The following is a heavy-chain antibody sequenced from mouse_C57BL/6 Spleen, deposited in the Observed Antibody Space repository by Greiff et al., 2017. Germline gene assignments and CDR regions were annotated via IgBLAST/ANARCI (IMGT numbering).Heavy chain of an antibody. V-gene: IGHV1-69*01. J-gene: IGHJ2*01. Sequence: VQLQQSGAELVMPGASVKLSCKASGYTFPSYWMHWVKQRPGHGLEWIGEIDPSDSYTNYNQKFKGKSTLTVDKSSSTAYMQLSSLTSEDSAVYYCAVGSSYPDYWGQGTTLTVSS. CDR2: IDPSDSYT. D-gene: IGHD1-1*01. CDR1: GYTFPSYW. CDR3: AVGSSYPDY.